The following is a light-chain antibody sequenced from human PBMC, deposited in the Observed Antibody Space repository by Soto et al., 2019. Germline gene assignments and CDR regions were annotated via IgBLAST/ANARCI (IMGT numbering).Light chain of an antibody. CDR1: QTISRW. Sequence: DIQMAPSPFTPSASVGDTVTVTCRASQTISRWLAWYQQKPGKAPRLLIYTASTLESGVPSRFSASGSGTEFTLTISSLHPDDFATYYCQEYNNYWTFGQGTKVDIK. V-gene: IGKV1-5*01. CDR2: TAS. CDR3: QEYNNYWT. J-gene: IGKJ1*01.